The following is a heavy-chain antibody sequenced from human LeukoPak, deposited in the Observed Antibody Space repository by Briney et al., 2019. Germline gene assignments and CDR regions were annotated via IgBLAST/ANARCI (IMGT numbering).Heavy chain of an antibody. J-gene: IGHJ4*02. Sequence: GGSLRLSCAASGLTFSSYSMNWVRQAPGKGLEWVSSISSSSSYIYYADSVKGRFTISRDNAKNSLYLQMNSLRAEDTAVYYCARVPLELAFDYWGQGTLVTVSS. CDR1: GLTFSSYS. CDR2: ISSSSSYI. CDR3: ARVPLELAFDY. V-gene: IGHV3-21*01. D-gene: IGHD5-24*01.